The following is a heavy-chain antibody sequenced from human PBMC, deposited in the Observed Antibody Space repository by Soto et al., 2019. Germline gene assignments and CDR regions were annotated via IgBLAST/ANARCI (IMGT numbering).Heavy chain of an antibody. V-gene: IGHV3-30*03. D-gene: IGHD5-12*01. Sequence: GGSLRLSFAASGFTFSSYGMHWVRQAPGKGLEWVAVISYDGSNKYYADSVKGRFTISRDNSKNTLYLQMNSLRAEDTAVYYCATSRWLQLRGYFDYWGQGTLVTVSS. CDR1: GFTFSSYG. J-gene: IGHJ4*02. CDR3: ATSRWLQLRGYFDY. CDR2: ISYDGSNK.